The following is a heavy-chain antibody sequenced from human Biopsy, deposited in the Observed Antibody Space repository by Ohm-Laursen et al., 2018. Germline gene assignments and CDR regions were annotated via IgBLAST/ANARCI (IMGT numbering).Heavy chain of an antibody. V-gene: IGHV4-61*05. J-gene: IGHJ3*02. Sequence: SDTLSLTCPVSGDSISSSTYYWGWIRQPPGKGLEWIGDVYYSGSTNRNPSLKSRVTLLVDTSKNQFSLKLNSVTAADTAVYYCGRREVVITHDAFDTWGQGTMVTVSS. CDR1: GDSISSSTYY. CDR3: GRREVVITHDAFDT. CDR2: VYYSGST. D-gene: IGHD3-22*01.